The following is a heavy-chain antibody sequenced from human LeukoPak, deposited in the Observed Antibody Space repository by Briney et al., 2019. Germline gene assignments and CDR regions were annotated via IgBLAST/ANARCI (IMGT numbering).Heavy chain of an antibody. CDR1: GFPCEVYG. CDR2: INWNGGSP. V-gene: IGHV3-20*04. Sequence: GGPLRLFCAVSGFPCEVYGMSGVRQSPGKGLECVSGINWNGGSPGYADSVKGRFTISRDNAKKSVYLKMNSLRGEDTALYYCARDYCGGDCYPFDYWGQGTLVTVSS. CDR3: ARDYCGGDCYPFDY. J-gene: IGHJ4*02. D-gene: IGHD2-21*02.